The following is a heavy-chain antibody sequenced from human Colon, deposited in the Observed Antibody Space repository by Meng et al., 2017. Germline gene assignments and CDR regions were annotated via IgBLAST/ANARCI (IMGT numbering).Heavy chain of an antibody. CDR2: MSIDETAT. CDR3: ARSGYNNGYDY. Sequence: VRLVETGGTLVQPGGSLRLSCAVSGFSVSAHWMHWVRQVPGKGLVGIARMSIDETATTYADSVKGRFTISRDNGKNTLHLQMSSLRAEDSAVYYCARSGYNNGYDYWGQGTLVTVSS. D-gene: IGHD3-22*01. CDR1: GFSVSAHW. V-gene: IGHV3-74*01. J-gene: IGHJ4*02.